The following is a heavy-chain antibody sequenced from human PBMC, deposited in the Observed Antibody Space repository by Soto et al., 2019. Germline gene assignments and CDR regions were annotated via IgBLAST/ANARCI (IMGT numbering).Heavy chain of an antibody. J-gene: IGHJ5*02. V-gene: IGHV4-59*01. CDR2: IYYSGST. CDR3: ARALYDYGAYWFDP. D-gene: IGHD4-17*01. CDR1: GGSISSYY. Sequence: QVQLQESGPGLVKPSETLSLTCTVSGGSISSYYWSWIRQPPGKGLEWIGYIYYSGSTNYNPSLKSRVTISVDTSKNQFSLKLSSVTAADTAVYYCARALYDYGAYWFDPWGQGTLVTVSS.